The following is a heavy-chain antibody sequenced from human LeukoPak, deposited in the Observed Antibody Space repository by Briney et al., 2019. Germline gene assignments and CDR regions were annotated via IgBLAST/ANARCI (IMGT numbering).Heavy chain of an antibody. CDR3: ARQPSGHYGKSGYYPYYLDY. V-gene: IGHV1-18*01. Sequence: GASVKVSCKASGYTFTSYGISWVRQAPGQGLEWMGWISAYNGNTNYAQKLQGRVTMTTDTSTSTAYMELRSLRSDDTAVYYCARQPSGHYGKSGYYPYYLDYWGQGALVTVSS. D-gene: IGHD3-22*01. CDR1: GYTFTSYG. CDR2: ISAYNGNT. J-gene: IGHJ4*02.